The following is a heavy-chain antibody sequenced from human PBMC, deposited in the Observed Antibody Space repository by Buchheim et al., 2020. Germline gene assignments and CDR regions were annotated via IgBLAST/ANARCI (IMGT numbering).Heavy chain of an antibody. Sequence: QVQLVESGGGVVQPGRSLRLSCAASGFTFSSYAMHWVRQAPGKGLEWVAVISYDGRNKYYADSVKGRFTISRDNSKHQLYLQMNSLRAEDTAVYYCARDIGSLGYYYGMDVWGQGTT. J-gene: IGHJ6*02. CDR2: ISYDGRNK. V-gene: IGHV3-30*04. CDR1: GFTFSSYA. CDR3: ARDIGSLGYYYGMDV. D-gene: IGHD3-10*01.